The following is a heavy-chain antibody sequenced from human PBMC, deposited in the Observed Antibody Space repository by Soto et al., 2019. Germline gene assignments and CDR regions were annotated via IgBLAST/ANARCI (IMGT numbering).Heavy chain of an antibody. CDR2: ISSSSSTI. V-gene: IGHV3-48*02. CDR1: GFTFSSYS. J-gene: IGHJ3*02. Sequence: EVQLVESGGGLVQPGGSLRLSCAASGFTFSSYSMNWVRQAPGKGLEWVSYISSSSSTIYYADSVKGRFTISRDNAKNSLYLQMNSLRDEDTAVYYCASDYSGYVRLAFDIWGQGTMVTVSS. D-gene: IGHD5-12*01. CDR3: ASDYSGYVRLAFDI.